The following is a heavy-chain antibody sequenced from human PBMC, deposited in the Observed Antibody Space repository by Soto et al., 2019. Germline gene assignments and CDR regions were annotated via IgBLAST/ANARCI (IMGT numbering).Heavy chain of an antibody. J-gene: IGHJ3*02. CDR1: GYSISSSNW. Sequence: PSETLSLTCAVSGYSISSSNWWGWIRQPPGKGLEWIGYIYYSGSTYYNPSLKSRVTISVDTSKNQFSLKLSSVTAADTAVYYCARDDREGDHIWGQGTMVTVSS. D-gene: IGHD3-10*01. V-gene: IGHV4-28*03. CDR2: IYYSGST. CDR3: ARDDREGDHI.